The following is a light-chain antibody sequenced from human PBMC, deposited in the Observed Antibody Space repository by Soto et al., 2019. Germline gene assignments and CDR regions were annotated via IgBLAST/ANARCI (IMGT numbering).Light chain of an antibody. J-gene: IGKJ2*01. CDR1: QSISRC. Sequence: DIQMTQSPSTLSASVGDRVTITCRASQSISRCLAWYQQKPGKPPKLLIYDASSLESGVPSRFSGSESGTEFTLTISSLQPDDFATYYCQQYNSYSYTFGQGTKLEI. CDR3: QQYNSYSYT. CDR2: DAS. V-gene: IGKV1-5*01.